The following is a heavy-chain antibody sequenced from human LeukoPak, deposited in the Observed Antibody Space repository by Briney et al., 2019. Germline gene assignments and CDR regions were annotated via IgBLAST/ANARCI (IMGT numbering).Heavy chain of an antibody. CDR2: INPNSGGT. V-gene: IGHV1-2*02. D-gene: IGHD3-10*01. CDR3: ARSDRVYYGRPFY. J-gene: IGHJ4*02. CDR1: GYTFTGYY. Sequence: GASVKVSCKASGYTFTGYYMHWVRQAPGQGLEWMGWINPNSGGTNYAQKFQGRVTMTRDTSISTACMELSRLRSDDTAVYYCARSDRVYYGRPFYWGQGTLVTVSS.